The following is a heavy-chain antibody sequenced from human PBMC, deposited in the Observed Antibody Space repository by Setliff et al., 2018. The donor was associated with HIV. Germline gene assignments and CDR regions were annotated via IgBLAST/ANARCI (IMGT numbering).Heavy chain of an antibody. V-gene: IGHV3-9*01. CDR1: GFTLNSYA. CDR3: AKDVEQTTGAFDI. CDR2: ISWNSGSI. J-gene: IGHJ3*02. Sequence: PGGSLRLSCAASGFTLNSYAMSWVRQAPGKGLEWVSGISWNSGSIGYADSVKGRFTISRDNAKNSLYLQMNSLRAEDTALYYCAKDVEQTTGAFDIWGQGTMVTVSS.